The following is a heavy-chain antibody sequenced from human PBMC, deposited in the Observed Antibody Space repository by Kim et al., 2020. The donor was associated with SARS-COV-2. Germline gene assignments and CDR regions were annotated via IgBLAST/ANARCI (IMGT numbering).Heavy chain of an antibody. CDR3: ARDSGYNYGRIYFDY. D-gene: IGHD5-18*01. Sequence: GGSLRLSCAASGFTFSNFYMTWVRQAPGKGLEWVANIKPDGSETYFVDSLRGRFTISRDNTKNSLYLQMDSLIPEDTAVYFCARDSGYNYGRIYFDYWG. J-gene: IGHJ4*01. V-gene: IGHV3-7*03. CDR1: GFTFSNFY. CDR2: IKPDGSET.